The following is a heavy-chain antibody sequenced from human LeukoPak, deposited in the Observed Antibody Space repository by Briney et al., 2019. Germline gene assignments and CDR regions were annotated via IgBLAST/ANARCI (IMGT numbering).Heavy chain of an antibody. Sequence: SETLSLTCTVSGGSISSSSYYWGWIRQPPGKGLEWIGSIYYSGSTYYNPSLKSRVTISVDTSKNQFSLKLSSVTAADTAVYYCARHFLPRYCGGDCYPPEFDPWGQGTLVTVSS. CDR2: IYYSGST. V-gene: IGHV4-39*01. CDR3: ARHFLPRYCGGDCYPPEFDP. J-gene: IGHJ5*02. CDR1: GGSISSSSYY. D-gene: IGHD2-21*02.